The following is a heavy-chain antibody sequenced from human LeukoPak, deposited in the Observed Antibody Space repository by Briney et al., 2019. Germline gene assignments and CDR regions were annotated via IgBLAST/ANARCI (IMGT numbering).Heavy chain of an antibody. CDR1: GFSVNNYW. V-gene: IGHV3-74*01. CDR2: INIDGSIT. CDR3: AKIAAANCGGDCYSGAYYFDY. D-gene: IGHD2-21*02. Sequence: GGSLRLSCAASGFSVNNYWMHWVRQAPGKGLVWVSRINIDGSITNYADSVKGRFTISRDNSKNTLYLQMNSLRAEDTAVYYCAKIAAANCGGDCYSGAYYFDYWGQGTLVTVSS. J-gene: IGHJ4*02.